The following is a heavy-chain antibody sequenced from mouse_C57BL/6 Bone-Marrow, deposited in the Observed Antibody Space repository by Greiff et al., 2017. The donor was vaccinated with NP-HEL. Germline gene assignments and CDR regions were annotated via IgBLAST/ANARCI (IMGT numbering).Heavy chain of an antibody. V-gene: IGHV5-6*01. CDR3: ARQGYYYFDY. J-gene: IGHJ2*01. CDR2: ISSGGSYT. D-gene: IGHD2-3*01. Sequence: EVKVVESGGDLVKPGGSLKLSCAASGFTFSSYGMSWVRQTPDKRLEWVATISSGGSYTYYPDSVKGRFTISRDNAKNTLYLQMSSLKSEDTAMYYCARQGYYYFDYWGQGTTLTVSS. CDR1: GFTFSSYG.